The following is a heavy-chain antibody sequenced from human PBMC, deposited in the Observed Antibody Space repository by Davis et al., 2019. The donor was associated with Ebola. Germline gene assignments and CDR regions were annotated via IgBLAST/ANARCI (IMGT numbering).Heavy chain of an antibody. CDR3: ARVPLWGGWHYHLDY. J-gene: IGHJ4*02. Sequence: GESLKISCAASGFTFSSYTMNWVRQAPGKGLEWVSYISSSSSTMYYADSVKGRFTISRDNAKDSLYLQMNSLRDEDTAVYYCARVPLWGGWHYHLDYWGQGTLVTVSS. CDR1: GFTFSSYT. CDR2: ISSSSSTM. V-gene: IGHV3-48*02. D-gene: IGHD1-7*01.